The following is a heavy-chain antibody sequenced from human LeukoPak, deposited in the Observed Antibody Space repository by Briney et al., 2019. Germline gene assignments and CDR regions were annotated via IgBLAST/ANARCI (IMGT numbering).Heavy chain of an antibody. CDR2: ISYDGSNH. J-gene: IGHJ3*02. CDR3: TRDRVSGQYYSDSFDT. CDR1: GFTFSSYG. D-gene: IGHD3-10*01. Sequence: GGSLRLSCAASGFTFSSYGMHWVRQAPGKGLEWVAIISYDGSNHYYADSVKGRFTISRDNSKNTLYLQMNSLRADDTAVYYCTRDRVSGQYYSDSFDTWGQGTMVTVSS. V-gene: IGHV3-30*03.